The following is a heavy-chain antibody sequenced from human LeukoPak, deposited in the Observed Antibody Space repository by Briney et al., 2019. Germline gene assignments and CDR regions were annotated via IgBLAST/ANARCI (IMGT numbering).Heavy chain of an antibody. CDR2: IYYSGST. CDR1: GGSISSYY. Sequence: SETLSLTCTASGGSISSYYWSWIRQPPGKGLEWIGYIYYSGSTNYNPSLKSRVTISVDTSKNQFSLKLSSVTAADTAVYYCARRGGSGYSSGWYNYWGQGTLVTVSS. CDR3: ARRGGSGYSSGWYNY. V-gene: IGHV4-59*08. J-gene: IGHJ4*02. D-gene: IGHD6-19*01.